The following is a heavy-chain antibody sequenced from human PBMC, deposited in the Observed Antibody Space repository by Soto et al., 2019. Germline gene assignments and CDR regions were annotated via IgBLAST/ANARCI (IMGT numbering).Heavy chain of an antibody. V-gene: IGHV5-51*01. CDR3: ASSVLVTSTMNYFDL. Sequence: PGESLKISCQASGYSFSHFWIAWVRQIPGEVLEWLGIIYPDDSDTRYSPSFLGQVTISADKSIKTTYLQWSSLKASDTAIYFCASSVLVTSTMNYFDLWGQGTLVTVSS. D-gene: IGHD2-8*02. J-gene: IGHJ4*02. CDR2: IYPDDSDT. CDR1: GYSFSHFW.